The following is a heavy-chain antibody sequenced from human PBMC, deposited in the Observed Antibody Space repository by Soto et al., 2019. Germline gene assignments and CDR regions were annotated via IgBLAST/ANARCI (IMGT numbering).Heavy chain of an antibody. CDR1: GFTFSSYG. D-gene: IGHD6-13*01. Sequence: QVQLVESGGGVVQPGRSLRLSCAASGFTFSSYGMHWVRQAPGKGLEWVAVISYDGSNKYYADSVKGRFTISRDNSKNTLYLQMNSLRAEDMAVYYCAKLAAAADYWGQGTLVTVSS. CDR3: AKLAAAADY. CDR2: ISYDGSNK. J-gene: IGHJ4*02. V-gene: IGHV3-30*18.